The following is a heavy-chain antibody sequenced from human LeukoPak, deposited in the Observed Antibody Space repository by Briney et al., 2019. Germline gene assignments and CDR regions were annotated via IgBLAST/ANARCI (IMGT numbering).Heavy chain of an antibody. CDR2: IVPSDSYT. CDR1: GYSFTSYW. Sequence: GESLRISCKGSGYSFTSYWIRWVRQMPGKGLEGMGRIVPSDSYTNYSPSFQGHVTISADKSISTAYLQWSSLKASDTATYYCARGTATYGVYKGGGYYFDYWGQGTLVTVSS. J-gene: IGHJ4*02. D-gene: IGHD4-17*01. CDR3: ARGTATYGVYKGGGYYFDY. V-gene: IGHV5-10-1*01.